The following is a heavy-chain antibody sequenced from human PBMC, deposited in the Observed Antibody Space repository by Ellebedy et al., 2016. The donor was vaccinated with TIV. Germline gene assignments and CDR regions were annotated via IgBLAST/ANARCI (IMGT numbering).Heavy chain of an antibody. D-gene: IGHD5-18*01. CDR2: IYYSGST. J-gene: IGHJ6*03. CDR3: ARLDTYLVTVESYYYYMDV. V-gene: IGHV4-59*11. Sequence: SETLSLTCTVSGGSMSSHYWSWIRQPPGKGLEWIGYIYYSGSTNYSPSLRGRVTISVDTSISQFSLNLRSVTAADTAVYYCARLDTYLVTVESYYYYMDVWGKGTTVTVSS. CDR1: GGSMSSHY.